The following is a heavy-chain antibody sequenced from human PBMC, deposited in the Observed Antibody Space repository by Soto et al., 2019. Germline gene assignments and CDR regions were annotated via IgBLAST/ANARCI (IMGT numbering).Heavy chain of an antibody. CDR2: ISAYNGNT. D-gene: IGHD3-22*01. V-gene: IGHV1-18*01. CDR1: GYTFTSYG. J-gene: IGHJ3*02. CDR3: ARVPYYDSSGYTHGDDAFDI. Sequence: ASVKVSCKASGYTFTSYGLSWVRQGAGQGLEWMGWISAYNGNTNYAQKLQGRVTMTTDTSTSTAYMELRSLRSDDTAVYYCARVPYYDSSGYTHGDDAFDIWGQGTMVTVSS.